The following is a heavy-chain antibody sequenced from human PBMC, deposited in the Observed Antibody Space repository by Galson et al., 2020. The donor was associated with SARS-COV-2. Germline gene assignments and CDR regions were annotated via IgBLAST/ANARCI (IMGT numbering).Heavy chain of an antibody. D-gene: IGHD3-3*01. V-gene: IGHV1-46*01. Sequence: ASVKVSCKVSGYTLTELSMHWVRQAPGQGLEWMGIINPSGGSTSYAQKFQGRVTMTRDTSTSTVYMELSSLRSEDTAVYYCARETPPLWSGYYILVSGSDYYYYMDVWGKGTTVTVSS. CDR2: INPSGGST. CDR1: GYTLTELS. CDR3: ARETPPLWSGYYILVSGSDYYYYMDV. J-gene: IGHJ6*03.